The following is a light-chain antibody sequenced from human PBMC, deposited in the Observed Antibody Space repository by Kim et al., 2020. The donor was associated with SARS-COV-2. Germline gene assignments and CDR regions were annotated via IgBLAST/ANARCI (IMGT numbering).Light chain of an antibody. CDR1: QSVGSK. CDR3: QQYNNWPPLT. CDR2: GAS. Sequence: EIVMTQSPATLSVSPGERVTLSCRASQSVGSKLAWYQQKPGQAPRLLIYGASTRATGIPARFSGSGSGTEFTLTISSLQSEDFAVYYCQQYNNWPPLTFGGGTKVDIK. J-gene: IGKJ4*01. V-gene: IGKV3-15*01.